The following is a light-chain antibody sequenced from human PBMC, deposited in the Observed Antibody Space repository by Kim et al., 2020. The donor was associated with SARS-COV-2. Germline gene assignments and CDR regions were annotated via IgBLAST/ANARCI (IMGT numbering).Light chain of an antibody. CDR3: NSRDSSGNHLGV. CDR1: SLSSYY. J-gene: IGLJ1*01. CDR2: GKN. V-gene: IGLV3-19*01. Sequence: GQTVRITCQGDSLSSYYASWYQQKPGQAPVLVIYGKNNRPSGIPDRFSGSSSGNTASLTITGAQAEDEADYYCNSRDSSGNHLGVFGTGTKVTVL.